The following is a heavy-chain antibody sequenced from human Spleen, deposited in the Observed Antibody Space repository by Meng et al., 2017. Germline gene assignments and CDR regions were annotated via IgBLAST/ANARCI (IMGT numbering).Heavy chain of an antibody. CDR3: ARGPTTMAHDFDY. CDR1: GGSISSYY. V-gene: IGHV4-4*07. Sequence: SETLSLTCTVSGGSISSYYWSWIRQPAGKGLEWIGLIYTSGSTNYNPSLNSRVTMSVDTSKNQFSLEVSSVTAADTAVYYCARGPTTMAHDFDYWGQGTLVTVSS. J-gene: IGHJ4*02. CDR2: IYTSGST. D-gene: IGHD4-11*01.